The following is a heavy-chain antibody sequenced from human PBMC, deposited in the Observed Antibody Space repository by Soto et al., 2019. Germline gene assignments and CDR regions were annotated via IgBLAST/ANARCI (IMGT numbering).Heavy chain of an antibody. CDR1: GGSFSCYY. J-gene: IGHJ5*02. CDR3: ATVTTVAYNWFDP. Sequence: SETLSLTCAVYGGSFSCYYWSWIRQPPGKGLEWIGEINHSGSTNYNPSLKSRVTISVDTSKNQFSLKLSSVTAADTAVYYCATVTTVAYNWFDPWGQGTLVTVSS. CDR2: INHSGST. V-gene: IGHV4-34*01. D-gene: IGHD4-17*01.